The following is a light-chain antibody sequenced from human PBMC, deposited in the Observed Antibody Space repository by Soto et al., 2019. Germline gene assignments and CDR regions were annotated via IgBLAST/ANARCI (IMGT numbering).Light chain of an antibody. V-gene: IGKV3-20*01. CDR3: QHYGGPFT. CDR1: QSVSSSY. CDR2: AAY. J-gene: IGKJ3*01. Sequence: EIVLTQSPGTLSLSPGESATLSCRASQSVSSSYLAWYQQKPGQAPRLLISAAYSRASGIPGRLSGSGSGTDFTLTIRRLEPEDFAVYYCQHYGGPFTFGPGTKVDIK.